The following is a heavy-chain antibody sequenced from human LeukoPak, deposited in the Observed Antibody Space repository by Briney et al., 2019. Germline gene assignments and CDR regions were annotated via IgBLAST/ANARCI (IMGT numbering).Heavy chain of an antibody. V-gene: IGHV4-34*01. CDR1: GGSFSGYY. CDR2: INHSGST. J-gene: IGHJ4*02. CDR3: AAYSSSWLNFDY. D-gene: IGHD6-13*01. Sequence: SETLSLTCAVYGGSFSGYYWSWTRQPPGKGLEWIGEINHSGSTNYNPSLKSRVTISVDTSKNQFSLKLSSVTAADTAVYYCAAYSSSWLNFDYWGQGTLVTVSS.